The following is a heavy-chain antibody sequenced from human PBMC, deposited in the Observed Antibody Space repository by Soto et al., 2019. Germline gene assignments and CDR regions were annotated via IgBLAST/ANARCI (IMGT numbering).Heavy chain of an antibody. V-gene: IGHV3-53*02. CDR1: GFTVSSNY. CDR3: ARAYDFWSGYYFDY. J-gene: IGHJ4*02. D-gene: IGHD3-3*01. CDR2: IYSGGST. Sequence: EVQLVETGGGLIQPGGSLRLSCAASGFTVSSNYMSWVRQAPGKGLEWVSVIYSGGSTYYADSVKGRFTISRDNSKNTLYLQMNSLRAEDTAVYYCARAYDFWSGYYFDYWGQGTLVTVFS.